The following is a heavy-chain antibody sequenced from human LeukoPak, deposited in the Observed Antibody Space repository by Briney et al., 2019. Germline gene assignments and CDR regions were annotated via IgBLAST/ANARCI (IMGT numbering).Heavy chain of an antibody. J-gene: IGHJ4*02. CDR3: ARRSGLEY. CDR1: GFTFSDYW. CDR2: IKQDGSEE. D-gene: IGHD3-3*01. Sequence: QPGGSLRHSCEASGFTFSDYWMSWVRQAPGKGLEWVANIKQDGSEEYYVDSVRGRFTISRDNAKNSLYLQMNSLRVDDTAVYYCARRSGLEYWGQGTLVTVSS. V-gene: IGHV3-7*01.